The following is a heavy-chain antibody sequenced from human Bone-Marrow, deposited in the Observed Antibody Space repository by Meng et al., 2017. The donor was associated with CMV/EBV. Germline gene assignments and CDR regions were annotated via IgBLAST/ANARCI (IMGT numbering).Heavy chain of an antibody. V-gene: IGHV3-23*01. CDR3: AKALKVNYCSRTSCSMGVDS. CDR1: GFTFNIYA. CDR2: ISGSGDAT. Sequence: GGSLRLSCAASGFTFNIYAMNWVRQAPGKGLEWVSAISGSGDATYYADSVRGRFTISRDYSKDTLYLQMNTLRAEDTALYYCAKALKVNYCSRTSCSMGVDSWGQGTLVTVSS. J-gene: IGHJ5*01. D-gene: IGHD2-2*01.